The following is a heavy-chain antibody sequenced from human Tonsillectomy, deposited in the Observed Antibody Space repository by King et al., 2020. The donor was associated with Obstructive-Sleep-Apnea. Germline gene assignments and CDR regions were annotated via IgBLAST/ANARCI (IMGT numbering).Heavy chain of an antibody. CDR2: IKQDGSVQ. CDR1: GFTFTSYW. J-gene: IGHJ6*02. CDR3: RPLYSYGMAV. V-gene: IGHV3-7*01. Sequence: VQLVESGGGLVQPGGSLRLSWATSGFTFTSYWMDWVRQAPGKGLEWVANIKQDGSVQFYEDAVKGRFTIPRDNAKSSLFLQMNSLRVEDTAVYYCRPLYSYGMAVWGQGTTVTVSS. D-gene: IGHD2-21*01.